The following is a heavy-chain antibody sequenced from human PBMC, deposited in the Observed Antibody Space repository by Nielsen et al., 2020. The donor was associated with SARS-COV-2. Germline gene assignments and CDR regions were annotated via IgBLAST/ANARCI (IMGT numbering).Heavy chain of an antibody. J-gene: IGHJ4*02. D-gene: IGHD6-6*01. V-gene: IGHV3-21*01. CDR2: ISSRSDYI. CDR1: GFIFSDYN. CDR3: ARDQVGSSAGYFDY. Sequence: GESLKISCAASGFIFSDYNMNWVRQAPGKGLEWVSFISSRSDYIYYADSMKGRFTISRDNAKNSLFLQMNRLRVEDTAVYYCARDQVGSSAGYFDYWGQGTLVTVSS.